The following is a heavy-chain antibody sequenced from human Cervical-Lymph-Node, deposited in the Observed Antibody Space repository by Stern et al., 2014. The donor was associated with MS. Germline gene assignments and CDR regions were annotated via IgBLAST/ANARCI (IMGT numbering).Heavy chain of an antibody. CDR3: VRGLSGYDYWYFDL. D-gene: IGHD5-12*01. Sequence: VQLVESRAEVKKPGSSVNVSCKASGGTLNNFAVSWVRQVPGQGFEWMAGIMPVFESTNYAQKFRHRVTITADKSTNTVYMELSSLKSDDTAMYYCVRGLSGYDYWYFDLWGRGTGHCLL. CDR2: IMPVFEST. J-gene: IGHJ2*01. CDR1: GGTLNNFA. V-gene: IGHV1-69*06.